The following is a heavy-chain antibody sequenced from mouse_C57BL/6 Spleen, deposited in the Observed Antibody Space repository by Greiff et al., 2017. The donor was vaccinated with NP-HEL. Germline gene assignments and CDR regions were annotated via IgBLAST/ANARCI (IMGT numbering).Heavy chain of an antibody. CDR1: GYTFTSYW. D-gene: IGHD1-1*01. J-gene: IGHJ1*03. CDR3: ARGWDYYGSSSYWYFDV. CDR2: IYPSDSET. V-gene: IGHV1-61*01. Sequence: QVQLQQPGAELVRPGSSVKLSCKASGYTFTSYWMDWVKQRPGQGLEWIGNIYPSDSETHYNQKFKDKATLTVDKSSSTAYMQLSSLTSEDSAVYYCARGWDYYGSSSYWYFDVWGTGTTVTVSS.